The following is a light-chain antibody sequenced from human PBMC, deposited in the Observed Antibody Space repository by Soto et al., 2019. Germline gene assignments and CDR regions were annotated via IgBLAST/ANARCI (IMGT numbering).Light chain of an antibody. Sequence: EVVLTQSPGTLSLSPGERATLSCRASQGVGSSFLAWYQQKPGQAPRLLIYGASNRAAGIPDRFSGSGSGTDFTLTISRLEPEDFAVYYCQQYGSTPITFGQGTRPEIK. V-gene: IGKV3-20*01. CDR1: QGVGSSF. J-gene: IGKJ5*01. CDR3: QQYGSTPIT. CDR2: GAS.